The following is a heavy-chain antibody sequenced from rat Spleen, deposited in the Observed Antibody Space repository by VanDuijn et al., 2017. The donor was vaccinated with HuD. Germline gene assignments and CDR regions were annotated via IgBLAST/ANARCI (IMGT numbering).Heavy chain of an antibody. V-gene: IGHV5-29*01. CDR1: GFTFSNYG. Sequence: EVQLVESDGGLVQPGSSLKLSCAASGFTFSNYGMAWVRQTPTKGLEWVATFSYDGFTTYYRDSVRGRFTISSDDAKTTLYLQMDSLRSEDTATYYCARRHYGYTDYFDYWGQGVMVTVSS. J-gene: IGHJ2*01. CDR3: ARRHYGYTDYFDY. D-gene: IGHD1-9*01. CDR2: FSYDGFTT.